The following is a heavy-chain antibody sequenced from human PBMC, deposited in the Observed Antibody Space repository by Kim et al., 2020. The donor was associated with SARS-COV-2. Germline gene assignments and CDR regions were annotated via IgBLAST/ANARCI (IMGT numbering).Heavy chain of an antibody. D-gene: IGHD6-13*01. Sequence: SGPTLVNPTQTLTLTCTFSGFSLSTSRVGVGWIRQPPGKALEWLASIYWDDDKRYRPSLKNRLTVTKDTSKNQVVLTMTNMDPEDTATYYCAHCGGGSSRGSNAFDIWGQGTMVTVSS. J-gene: IGHJ3*02. CDR3: AHCGGGSSRGSNAFDI. CDR2: IYWDDDK. CDR1: GFSLSTSRVG. V-gene: IGHV2-5*02.